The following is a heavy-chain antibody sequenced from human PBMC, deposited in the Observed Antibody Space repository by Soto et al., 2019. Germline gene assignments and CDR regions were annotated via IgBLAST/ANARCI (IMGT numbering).Heavy chain of an antibody. Sequence: QVQLVQSGAEVKKPGSSVKVSCKASGGTFTNYGISWVRQAPGQGLEWMGGIVPIFGTANYAQKFQGRVTITADESESTAYMELSSLRSEDTAVYYCARGPQYAYFDYWGQGTLVTVSS. CDR1: GGTFTNYG. CDR3: ARGPQYAYFDY. V-gene: IGHV1-69*01. D-gene: IGHD2-2*01. CDR2: IVPIFGTA. J-gene: IGHJ4*02.